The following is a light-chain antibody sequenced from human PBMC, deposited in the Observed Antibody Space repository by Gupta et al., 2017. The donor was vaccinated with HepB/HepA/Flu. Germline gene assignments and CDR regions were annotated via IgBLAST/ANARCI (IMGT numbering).Light chain of an antibody. CDR1: NNDVGGYNY. CDR2: DVN. J-gene: IGLJ1*01. V-gene: IGLV2-11*01. CDR3: CSYVGPYNYV. Sequence: QSALTQPRSVSGSPGQSVTISCTGTNNDVGGYNYVSWYQLHPDKAPKLIIYDVNKRPSGVPQRISGSRSGNTASLTISGLQAEDEGDYYCCSYVGPYNYVFGTGPTVTVL.